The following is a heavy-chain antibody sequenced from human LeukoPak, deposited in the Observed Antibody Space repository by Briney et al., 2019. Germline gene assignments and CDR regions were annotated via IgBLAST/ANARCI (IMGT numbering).Heavy chain of an antibody. D-gene: IGHD4-17*01. CDR3: ARSDLYGDYPPGKY. V-gene: IGHV4-61*02. J-gene: IGHJ4*02. Sequence: SQTLSLTCTVSGDSISSGSFYWSWIRQAAGKGLEWIGRVSSSGRTTYNPSLKSRLTISIDTSKSQFSLKLSSVTAADTAVYYCARSDLYGDYPPGKYWGQGTLVTVSS. CDR1: GDSISSGSFY. CDR2: VSSSGRT.